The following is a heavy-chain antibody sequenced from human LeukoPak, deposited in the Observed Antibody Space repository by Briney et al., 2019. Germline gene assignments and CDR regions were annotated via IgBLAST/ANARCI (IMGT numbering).Heavy chain of an antibody. D-gene: IGHD2-15*01. CDR1: GGSISSYY. J-gene: IGHJ5*02. V-gene: IGHV4-4*07. Sequence: PSETLSLTCTVSGGSISSYYWSWIRQPAGKGLEWIGRIYTSGSTNYNPSLKSRVTMSVDTSKNQFSLKLSSVTAADTAVYYCARDSYCSGGSCYPNNWFDPWGQGTLVTVSS. CDR3: ARDSYCSGGSCYPNNWFDP. CDR2: IYTSGST.